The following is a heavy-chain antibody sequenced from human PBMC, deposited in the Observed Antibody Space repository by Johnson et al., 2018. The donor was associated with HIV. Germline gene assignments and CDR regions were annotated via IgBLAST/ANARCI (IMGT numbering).Heavy chain of an antibody. J-gene: IGHJ3*02. CDR3: ARGDYYDTKVVWDAFDI. CDR2: ISYDGSKK. Sequence: QVQLVESGGGVVQPGKSLRLSCAASGFMFSSYAMHWVRQAPGKGLEWVAVISYDGSKKYYADSVKGRVTISRDNSKNTLSLQMNSLRAEDTAVYYCARGDYYDTKVVWDAFDIWGQGTMVTVSS. V-gene: IGHV3-30*04. D-gene: IGHD3-22*01. CDR1: GFMFSSYA.